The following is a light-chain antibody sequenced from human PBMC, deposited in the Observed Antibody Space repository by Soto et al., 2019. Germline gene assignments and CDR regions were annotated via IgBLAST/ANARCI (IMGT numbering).Light chain of an antibody. J-gene: IGLJ1*01. CDR3: SVYSSINTPLYV. CDR1: SSDVGGYDC. Sequence: QSALTQPASVSGSPGQSITISCTGTSSDVGGYDCVSWYQNHPGTAPKLMNYEVSNRPSGVSNHFSASKSGNTASLTISGLQTEDEADYYCSVYSSINTPLYVIGTGTKVTVL. CDR2: EVS. V-gene: IGLV2-14*01.